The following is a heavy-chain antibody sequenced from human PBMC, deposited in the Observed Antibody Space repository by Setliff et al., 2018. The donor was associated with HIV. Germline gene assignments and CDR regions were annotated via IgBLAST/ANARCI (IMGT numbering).Heavy chain of an antibody. V-gene: IGHV1-3*01. D-gene: IGHD2-2*01. CDR2: INAVNGNT. J-gene: IGHJ4*02. CDR3: ARDLLPAAPYYFDY. Sequence: ASVKVSCKASGYSFSSHPIHWVRQAPGQRLEWLGWINAVNGNTKYSQKFQGRVTITRDTSASTAYMELSSLRSEDTAVYYCARDLLPAAPYYFDYWGQGTLVTVSS. CDR1: GYSFSSHP.